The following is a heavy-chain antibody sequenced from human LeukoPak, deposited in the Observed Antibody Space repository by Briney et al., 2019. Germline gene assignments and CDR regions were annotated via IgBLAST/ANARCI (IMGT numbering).Heavy chain of an antibody. CDR1: GGTFSSYA. CDR3: ATDVYNYYDSSGSYYFDY. D-gene: IGHD3-22*01. V-gene: IGHV1-24*01. Sequence: GASVKVSCKASGGTFSSYAISWVRQAPGQGLEWMGGFDPEDGETIYAQKFQGRVTMTEDTSTDTAYMELSSLRSEDTAVYYCATDVYNYYDSSGSYYFDYWGQGTLVTVSS. J-gene: IGHJ4*02. CDR2: FDPEDGET.